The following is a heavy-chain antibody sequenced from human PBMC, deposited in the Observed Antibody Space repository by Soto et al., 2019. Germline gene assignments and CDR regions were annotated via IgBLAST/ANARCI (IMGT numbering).Heavy chain of an antibody. D-gene: IGHD3-22*01. CDR1: GGSISSGGYS. CDR2: IYHSGST. V-gene: IGHV4-30-2*01. CDR3: ARISSGYDY. J-gene: IGHJ4*02. Sequence: SETLSLTCAVSGGSISSGGYSWSWIRQPPGKGFEWIGYIYHSGSTYYNPSLKSRVTISVDSSKNQFPLKLSSVTAADTAVYYCARISSGYDYWGQGTLVTVSS.